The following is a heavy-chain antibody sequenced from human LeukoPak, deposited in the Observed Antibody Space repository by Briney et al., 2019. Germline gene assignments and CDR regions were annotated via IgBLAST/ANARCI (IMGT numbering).Heavy chain of an antibody. CDR1: GGSISSYY. Sequence: PSETLSLTCTVSGGSISSYYWSWIRQPPGKGLEWIGYIYYSGSTNYNPSFKSRVTISVDTSKNQFSLKLSSVTAADTAVYYCARHQYDFWSGFNFDYWGQGTLVTVSS. D-gene: IGHD3-3*01. V-gene: IGHV4-59*08. J-gene: IGHJ4*02. CDR3: ARHQYDFWSGFNFDY. CDR2: IYYSGST.